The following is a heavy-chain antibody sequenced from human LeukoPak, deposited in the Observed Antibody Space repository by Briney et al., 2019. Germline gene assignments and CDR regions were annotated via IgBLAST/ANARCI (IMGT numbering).Heavy chain of an antibody. CDR2: IYPSDSDT. CDR1: GYIFSNYW. D-gene: IGHD2/OR15-2a*01. Sequence: GESLKISCDTSGYIFSNYWIGWVRQMPGKGLEWMGIIYPSDSDTRYSPSFQGQVTISADKSINTAYLQWSSLKASDTAMYYCARLLTFYSVIDSWGQGTLVTVSS. CDR3: ARLLTFYSVIDS. V-gene: IGHV5-51*01. J-gene: IGHJ4*02.